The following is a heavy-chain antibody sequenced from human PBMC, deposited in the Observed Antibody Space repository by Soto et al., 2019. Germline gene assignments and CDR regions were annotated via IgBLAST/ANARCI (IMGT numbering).Heavy chain of an antibody. CDR3: ASWSAAKIYYYYMDV. J-gene: IGHJ6*03. Sequence: EVQLVESGGGLVKPGGSLRLSCAASGFTCSSYSMNWVRQAPGKGLEWVSSISSSSSYIYYADSVKGRFTISRDNAKNSLYLQMNSLRAEDTAVYYCASWSAAKIYYYYMDVWGKGTTVTVSS. D-gene: IGHD2-15*01. CDR1: GFTCSSYS. CDR2: ISSSSSYI. V-gene: IGHV3-21*01.